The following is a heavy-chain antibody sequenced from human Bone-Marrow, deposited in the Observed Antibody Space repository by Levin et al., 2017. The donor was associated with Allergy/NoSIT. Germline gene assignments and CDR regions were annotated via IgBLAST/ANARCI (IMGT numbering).Heavy chain of an antibody. Sequence: AGESLKISCAASGFTFSSYWMSWVRQAPGKGLEWVANIKQDGSEKYYVDSVKGRFTISRDNAKNSLYLQMNSLRAEDTAVYYCAREYSSSPAFGYWGQGTLVTVSS. D-gene: IGHD6-6*01. CDR1: GFTFSSYW. J-gene: IGHJ4*02. CDR3: AREYSSSPAFGY. CDR2: IKQDGSEK. V-gene: IGHV3-7*01.